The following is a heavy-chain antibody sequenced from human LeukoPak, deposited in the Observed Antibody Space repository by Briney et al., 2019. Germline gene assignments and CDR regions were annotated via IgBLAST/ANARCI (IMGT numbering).Heavy chain of an antibody. V-gene: IGHV1-2*02. J-gene: IGHJ6*03. CDR1: GYTFTDYD. Sequence: ASVKVSCKASGYTFTDYDMHWVRQAPGQGLEWMGWINPNSGGTNYAQEFQGRVTMTRDTSISTAYMELSRLRPDDTAVYYCARGAGIHLLIYFYFYTDVWGKGSTVTVSS. D-gene: IGHD2-8*01. CDR2: INPNSGGT. CDR3: ARGAGIHLLIYFYFYTDV.